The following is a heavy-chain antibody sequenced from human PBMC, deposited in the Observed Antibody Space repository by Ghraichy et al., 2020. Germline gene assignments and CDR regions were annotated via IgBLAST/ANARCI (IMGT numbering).Heavy chain of an antibody. Sequence: GESLNISCAASGFTFSSYAMHWVRQAPGKGLEWVAVISYDGSNKYYADSVKGRFTISRDNSKNTLYLQMNSLRAEDTAVYYCAREEVAADFDYWGQGTLVTVSS. V-gene: IGHV3-30-3*01. CDR1: GFTFSSYA. J-gene: IGHJ4*02. CDR2: ISYDGSNK. CDR3: AREEVAADFDY.